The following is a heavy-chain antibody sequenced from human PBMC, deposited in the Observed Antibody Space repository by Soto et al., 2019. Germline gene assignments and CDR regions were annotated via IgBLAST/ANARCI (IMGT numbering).Heavy chain of an antibody. Sequence: QITLKESGPPLVKPTQTLTLTCTFSGFSLSTSGVAVGWIRQPPGKALEWLALIYWDDDERYSPSLKTRLTITKDTSKNQVFLTMTNMDPVDTATYYCAHKGADCIGTDCYHWFDPWGQGTLVTVSS. D-gene: IGHD2-2*01. CDR2: IYWDDDE. J-gene: IGHJ5*02. CDR3: AHKGADCIGTDCYHWFDP. CDR1: GFSLSTSGVA. V-gene: IGHV2-5*02.